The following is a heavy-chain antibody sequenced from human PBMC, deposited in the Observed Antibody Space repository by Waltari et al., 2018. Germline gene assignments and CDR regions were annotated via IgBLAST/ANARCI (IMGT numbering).Heavy chain of an antibody. D-gene: IGHD3-22*01. CDR1: GGSISSGDYY. CDR3: ARGLPPSYDSSGWTPYFDY. J-gene: IGHJ4*02. Sequence: QVQLQESGPGLVKPSQTLSLTCTVSGGSISSGDYYWSWIRQPPGKGLEWIGYIYYSGSTYYNPSLKSRVTISVDTSKNRFYRKLSSVTAADTAVYYCARGLPPSYDSSGWTPYFDYWGQGTLVTVSS. V-gene: IGHV4-30-4*08. CDR2: IYYSGST.